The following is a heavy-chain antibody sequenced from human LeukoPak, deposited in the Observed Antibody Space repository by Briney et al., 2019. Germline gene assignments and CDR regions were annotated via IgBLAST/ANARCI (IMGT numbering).Heavy chain of an antibody. Sequence: GGSLRLSCAASGFTFDDYAMHWVRQAPGKGLEWVSLISWDGGSTYYADSVKGRFTISRDNAKNTLYLQMNSLRAEDTAVYYCASGVADSGAFDIWGQGTMVTVSS. V-gene: IGHV3-43D*03. CDR1: GFTFDDYA. J-gene: IGHJ3*02. D-gene: IGHD3-10*01. CDR3: ASGVADSGAFDI. CDR2: ISWDGGST.